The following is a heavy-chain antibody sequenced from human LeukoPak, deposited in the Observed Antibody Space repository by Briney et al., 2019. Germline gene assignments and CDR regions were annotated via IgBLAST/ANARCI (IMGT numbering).Heavy chain of an antibody. Sequence: GGSLRLSCAASGFTFSSYAMSWVRQAPGKGLEWVSSVSGSGGYTYYADSVKGRFTISRDNSKNTLYLQMNSLRAEDTAVYYCAKARDSSGWYFDYWGQGTLVTVSS. V-gene: IGHV3-23*01. CDR1: GFTFSSYA. D-gene: IGHD6-19*01. J-gene: IGHJ4*02. CDR3: AKARDSSGWYFDY. CDR2: VSGSGGYT.